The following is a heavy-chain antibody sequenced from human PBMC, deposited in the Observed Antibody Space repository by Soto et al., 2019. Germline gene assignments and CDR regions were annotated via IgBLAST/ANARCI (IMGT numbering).Heavy chain of an antibody. Sequence: SETLSLTCTVSGGSVSSGSYYWSWIRQPPGKGLEWIGYIYYSGSTNYNPSLKSRVTISVDTSKNQFSLKLSSVTAADTAVYYCARGRGSSWYRNWFDPWGQGTLVTVSS. CDR1: GGSVSSGSYY. CDR3: ARGRGSSWYRNWFDP. D-gene: IGHD6-13*01. V-gene: IGHV4-61*01. J-gene: IGHJ5*02. CDR2: IYYSGST.